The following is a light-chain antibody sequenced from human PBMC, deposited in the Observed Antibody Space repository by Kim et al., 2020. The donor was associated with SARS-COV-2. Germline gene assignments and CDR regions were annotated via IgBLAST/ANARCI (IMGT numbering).Light chain of an antibody. CDR2: RAS. CDR1: QSITNW. J-gene: IGKJ2*01. V-gene: IGKV1-5*03. CDR3: QHYNDYPYT. Sequence: SASVGDRVTITCRASQSITNWLAWYQQKPGKPPKLLISRASSLESGVPSRFSGSGSGTEFTLTISSLQPDDLATYYCQHYNDYPYTFGQGTKLEIK.